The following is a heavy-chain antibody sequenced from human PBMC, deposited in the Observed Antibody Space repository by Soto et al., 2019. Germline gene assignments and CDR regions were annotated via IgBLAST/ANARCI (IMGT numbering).Heavy chain of an antibody. Sequence: QVQLVQSGAEVKKPGASVKVSCKASGDTFTSYDINWVRQATGQGLEWMGWMNPNSGNTGYAQNFQGRVTMTRNTSITTAYIELSSLRSEDTAVYYCAGNTHTYGFAYWGQRTLVTVSS. CDR3: AGNTHTYGFAY. V-gene: IGHV1-8*01. CDR2: MNPNSGNT. CDR1: GDTFTSYD. D-gene: IGHD5-18*01. J-gene: IGHJ4*02.